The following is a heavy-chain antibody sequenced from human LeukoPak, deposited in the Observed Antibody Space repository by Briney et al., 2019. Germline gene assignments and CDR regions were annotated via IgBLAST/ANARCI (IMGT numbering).Heavy chain of an antibody. CDR2: IYTSGST. Sequence: PSEALSLTCTVSGGSISSYYWSWIRQPAGKGLEWIGRIYTSGSTNYNPSLKSRVTMSVDTSKNQFSLKLSSVTAADTAVYYCARDVPLGCSSTSCCWYWFDPWGQGTLVTVSS. CDR1: GGSISSYY. J-gene: IGHJ5*02. D-gene: IGHD2-2*01. V-gene: IGHV4-4*07. CDR3: ARDVPLGCSSTSCCWYWFDP.